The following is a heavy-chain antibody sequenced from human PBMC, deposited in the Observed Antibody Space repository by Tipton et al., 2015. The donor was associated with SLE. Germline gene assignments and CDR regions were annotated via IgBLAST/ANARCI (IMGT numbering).Heavy chain of an antibody. CDR3: ARLGYSSGRGYFDL. CDR1: GFTFSDYY. V-gene: IGHV3-11*03. D-gene: IGHD6-19*01. CDR2: ISSSSSYT. J-gene: IGHJ2*01. Sequence: SLRLSCAASGFTFSDYYMSWIRQAPGKGLEWVSYISSSSSYTNYADSVKGRFTISRDNAKNSLYLQMNSLRAEDTAVYYCARLGYSSGRGYFDLWGRGTLVTVSS.